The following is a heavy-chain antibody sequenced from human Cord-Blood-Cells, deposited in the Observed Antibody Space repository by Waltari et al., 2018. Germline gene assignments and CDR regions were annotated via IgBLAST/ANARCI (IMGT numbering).Heavy chain of an antibody. CDR3: ARRWGNIWFGDPRGLGACDI. D-gene: IGHD3-10*01. V-gene: IGHV5-51*01. J-gene: IGHJ3*02. CDR2: ISPSDADT. CDR1: GYSFTSYW. Sequence: EVQLVQSGAEVKKPGESLKISCKGSGYSFTSYWIGWVRQMPGKGLEWMGIISPSDADTRYGPGFQGQVTISADKAISTAYLQWSSLKASDTAMYYCARRWGNIWFGDPRGLGACDIWGQGTMVTVSS.